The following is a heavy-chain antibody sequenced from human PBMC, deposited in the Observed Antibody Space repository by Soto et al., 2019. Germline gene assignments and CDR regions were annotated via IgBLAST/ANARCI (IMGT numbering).Heavy chain of an antibody. J-gene: IGHJ5*01. Sequence: QVQLQQSGPGLVKPSQTLSLTCDISGDSVSTNTATWNWIRQSPSIGLEWLGRTSYRSKWYNDSAVSVKSRIISSPDIPNNPVSLHLNSVPPDATAVYYCVRLIGNSWLDSWGQGTLVTVSS. CDR1: GDSVSTNTAT. CDR3: VRLIGNSWLDS. V-gene: IGHV6-1*01. D-gene: IGHD2-8*01. CDR2: TSYRSKWYN.